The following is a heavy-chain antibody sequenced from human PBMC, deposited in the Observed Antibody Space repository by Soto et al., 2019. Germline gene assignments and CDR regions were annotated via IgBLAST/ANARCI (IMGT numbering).Heavy chain of an antibody. CDR1: GFIFSDHS. Sequence: GGSLRLSCVASGFIFSDHSMDWVRQAPGKGLEWVGRTRNKANSYSTEYAASVRGRFTISRDDSKDSLYLQMNSLKTEDTAVYYCARGSEEFGSHFDFWGPGTLVTVSS. J-gene: IGHJ4*02. D-gene: IGHD3-10*01. V-gene: IGHV3-72*01. CDR2: TRNKANSYST. CDR3: ARGSEEFGSHFDF.